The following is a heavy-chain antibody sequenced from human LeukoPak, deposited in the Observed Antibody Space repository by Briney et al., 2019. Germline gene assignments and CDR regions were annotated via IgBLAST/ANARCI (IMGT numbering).Heavy chain of an antibody. J-gene: IGHJ4*02. CDR2: ISAYNGNT. D-gene: IGHD1-26*01. V-gene: IGHV1-18*01. CDR3: ARDRPITEWELPNFDY. Sequence: GASVKVSCKASGYTFTSYGISWVRQAPGQGLEWMGWISAYNGNTNYAQKLQGRVTMTTDTSTSTAYMELRSLRSDDTAVYYCARDRPITEWELPNFDYWGQGTLVTVSS. CDR1: GYTFTSYG.